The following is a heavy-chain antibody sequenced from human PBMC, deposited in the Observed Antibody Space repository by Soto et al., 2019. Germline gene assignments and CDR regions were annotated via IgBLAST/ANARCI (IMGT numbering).Heavy chain of an antibody. J-gene: IGHJ6*02. CDR1: GGSLSDYY. D-gene: IGHD1-26*01. CDR3: ARGRDEYKVGNV. Sequence: QVQLQQWGAGLLKPSETLSLTCAVSGGSLSDYYWPWIRQSPGKGLEWIGELHPSGSTYYNPSLRSRVTISVDTSKNQFSLKLTSLTAADTAIYYCARGRDEYKVGNVWGHGTTVTVSS. V-gene: IGHV4-34*01. CDR2: LHPSGST.